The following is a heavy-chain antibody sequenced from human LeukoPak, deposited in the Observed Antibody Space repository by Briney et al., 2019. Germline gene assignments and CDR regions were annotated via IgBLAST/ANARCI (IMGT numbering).Heavy chain of an antibody. Sequence: GGSLRLSCAASGFSFSTYAMHWVRQAPGKGLEWVALIWHDASHTFYTDSVKGRFTISRDNSKYTLYLQMNSLRAEDTAVYYCAKTPAGSWYPQGFDYWGQGTLVTVSS. V-gene: IGHV3-33*06. CDR2: IWHDASHT. J-gene: IGHJ4*02. CDR3: AKTPAGSWYPQGFDY. D-gene: IGHD6-13*01. CDR1: GFSFSTYA.